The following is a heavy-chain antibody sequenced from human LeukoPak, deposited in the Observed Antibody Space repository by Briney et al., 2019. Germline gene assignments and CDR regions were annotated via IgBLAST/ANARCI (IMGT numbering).Heavy chain of an antibody. J-gene: IGHJ4*02. V-gene: IGHV4-38-2*02. CDR3: AREEGY. CDR2: IYHSGST. Sequence: SETLSLTCTVSGGSISSYYWSWIRQPPGKGLEWIGSIYHSGSTYYNPSLKSRVTISVDTSKNQFSLKLSSVTAADTAVYYCAREEGYWGQGTLVTVSS. CDR1: GGSISSYY.